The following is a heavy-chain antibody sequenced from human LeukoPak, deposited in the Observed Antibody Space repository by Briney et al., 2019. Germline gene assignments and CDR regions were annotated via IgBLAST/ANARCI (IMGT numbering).Heavy chain of an antibody. CDR3: AKAIAAAANDYGMDV. CDR2: ISSSSSTI. Sequence: GGSLRLSCAASGFTFSNYNMNWVRQAPGKGLEWVSYISSSSSTIYYADSVKGRFTISRDNAKNSLYLQMNSLRAEDTALYYCAKAIAAAANDYGMDVWGQGTTVTVSS. D-gene: IGHD6-13*01. J-gene: IGHJ6*02. V-gene: IGHV3-48*01. CDR1: GFTFSNYN.